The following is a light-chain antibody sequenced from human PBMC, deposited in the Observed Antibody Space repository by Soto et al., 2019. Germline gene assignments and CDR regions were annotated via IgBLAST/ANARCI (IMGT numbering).Light chain of an antibody. V-gene: IGKV1-39*01. Sequence: DIQMTQSPSTLSASVGDRVTITCRASQSISSWLAWYQKKPGEVPKLLIFAASRLQSGVPSRFSGSGSGTDFALTITSLQPEECATYCCQQSSTTPRRSFGGGTRVDFK. CDR3: QQSSTTPRRS. CDR1: QSISSW. J-gene: IGKJ4*01. CDR2: AAS.